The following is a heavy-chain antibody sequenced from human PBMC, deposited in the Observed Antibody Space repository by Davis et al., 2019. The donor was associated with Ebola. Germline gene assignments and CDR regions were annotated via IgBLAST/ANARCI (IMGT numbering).Heavy chain of an antibody. D-gene: IGHD3-10*01. CDR2: INAGNGNT. J-gene: IGHJ4*02. CDR3: AREGWFGSGFDY. Sequence: ASVKVSCKASGYTFTSYAMHWVRQAPGQRLEWMGWINAGNGNTKYSQKFQGRVTITRDTSASTAYMELRSLRSEDTAVYYCAREGWFGSGFDYWGQGTLVTVSS. CDR1: GYTFTSYA. V-gene: IGHV1-3*01.